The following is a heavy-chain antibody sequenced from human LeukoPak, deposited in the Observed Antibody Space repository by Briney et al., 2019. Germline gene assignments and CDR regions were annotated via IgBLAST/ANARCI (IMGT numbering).Heavy chain of an antibody. D-gene: IGHD6-13*01. Sequence: GGSLRLSCAASGFTFSSYAMSWVRQAPGKGLEWVAFIRYDGSNKYYADSVMGRFTISRDNSKNTLYLQMNSLRAEDTAVYYCAKDSQGSSWLFDYWGQGTLVTVSS. CDR2: IRYDGSNK. CDR3: AKDSQGSSWLFDY. V-gene: IGHV3-30*02. CDR1: GFTFSSYA. J-gene: IGHJ4*02.